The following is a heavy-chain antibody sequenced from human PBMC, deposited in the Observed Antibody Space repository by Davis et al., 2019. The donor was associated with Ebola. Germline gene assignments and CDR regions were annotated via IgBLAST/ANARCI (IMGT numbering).Heavy chain of an antibody. CDR1: GLTFTNNW. J-gene: IGHJ5*02. CDR3: LTIRQPA. Sequence: HTGGSLRLSSVASGLTFTNNWIFWVRQAPGKGLVWVSSINPDGRTTTYADFVKGRFTTSRDNTKNTVFLQMKGLRVDDTAMYYCLTIRQPAWGQGTLVTVSS. CDR2: INPDGRTT. V-gene: IGHV3-74*03. D-gene: IGHD4/OR15-4a*01.